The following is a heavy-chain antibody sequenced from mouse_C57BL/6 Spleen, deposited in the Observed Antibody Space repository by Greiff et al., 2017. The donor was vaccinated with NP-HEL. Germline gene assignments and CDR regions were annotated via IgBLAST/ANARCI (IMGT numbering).Heavy chain of an antibody. CDR2: IHPNSGST. Sequence: VQLQQPGAELVKPGASVKLSCKASGYTFTSYWMRWVKQRPGQGLEWIGMIHPNSGSTNYNEKFKSKATLTVDKSSSTAYMQLSSLTSEDSAVYYCARSEAMVTRVLYYFDYWGQGTTLTVSS. V-gene: IGHV1-64*01. CDR3: ARSEAMVTRVLYYFDY. CDR1: GYTFTSYW. D-gene: IGHD2-2*01. J-gene: IGHJ2*01.